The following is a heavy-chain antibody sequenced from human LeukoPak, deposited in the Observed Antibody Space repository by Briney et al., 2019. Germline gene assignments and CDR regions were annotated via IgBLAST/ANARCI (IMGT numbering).Heavy chain of an antibody. Sequence: PGGSLRLSCAASGFTFSSYAMHWVRQAPGKGLEWVAVISYDGSNKYYADSVKGRFTIPRDNSKNTLYLQMNSLRAEDTAVYYCARDADPVQRNWFDPWGQGTLVTVSS. J-gene: IGHJ5*02. V-gene: IGHV3-30*04. CDR2: ISYDGSNK. CDR3: ARDADPVQRNWFDP. CDR1: GFTFSSYA. D-gene: IGHD1-1*01.